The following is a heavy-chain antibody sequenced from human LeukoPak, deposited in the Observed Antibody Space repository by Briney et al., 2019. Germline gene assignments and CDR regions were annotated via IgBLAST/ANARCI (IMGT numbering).Heavy chain of an antibody. CDR1: GGSISSYY. D-gene: IGHD4-11*01. CDR2: IYYSGST. J-gene: IGHJ5*02. V-gene: IGHV4-59*01. CDR3: ARDDYTTSWYWFDP. Sequence: SETLSLTCTVSGGSISSYYWSWIRQPPGKALEWIGYIYYSGSTNYNPSLKSRVTISVDTSKNQCSLKLSSVTAADTAVYYCARDDYTTSWYWFDPWGQGTLVTVSS.